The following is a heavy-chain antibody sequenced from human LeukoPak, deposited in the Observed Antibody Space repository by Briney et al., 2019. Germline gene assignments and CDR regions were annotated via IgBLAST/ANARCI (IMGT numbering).Heavy chain of an antibody. J-gene: IGHJ3*02. CDR3: TQRAQRSDAFDI. CDR1: GGSISSYY. CDR2: IYYSGST. D-gene: IGHD2-2*01. Sequence: SETLSLTCTVSGGSISSYYWSWIRQPPGKGLEWIGYIYYSGSTNYNPSLKSRVTISVDTSKNQFSLKLSSVTAADTAVYYCTQRAQRSDAFDIWGQGTTVTVSS. V-gene: IGHV4-59*08.